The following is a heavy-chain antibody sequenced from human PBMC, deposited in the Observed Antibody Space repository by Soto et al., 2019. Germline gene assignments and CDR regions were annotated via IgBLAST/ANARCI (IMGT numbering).Heavy chain of an antibody. CDR1: GGSIISDNHY. V-gene: IGHV4-31*03. D-gene: IGHD6-13*01. J-gene: IGHJ5*02. CDR2: IYHNGET. CDR3: TSQGSSWGANWFDP. Sequence: SETLSLTCTVSGGSIISDNHYWTWIRQHPGKGLEWIGYIYHNGETYYNPSLKSGFTISIDTSQNQFSLRLPFVSAADTAVYYCTSQGSSWGANWFDPWGQGTLVTVSS.